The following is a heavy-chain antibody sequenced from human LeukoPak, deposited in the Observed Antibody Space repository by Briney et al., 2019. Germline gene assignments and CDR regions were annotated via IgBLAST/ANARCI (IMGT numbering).Heavy chain of an antibody. Sequence: GGSLRLSWEASGFTFSSSAMNWVRQAPGKGLEWVSASGTDGDTYYADSVKGRFTISRDNSKNTLYLQMTSLRAEDTAVYYCAKKIPGTYPYDSWGQGTLVTVSP. CDR2: SGTDGDT. J-gene: IGHJ4*02. CDR1: GFTFSSSA. D-gene: IGHD6-13*01. V-gene: IGHV3-23*01. CDR3: AKKIPGTYPYDS.